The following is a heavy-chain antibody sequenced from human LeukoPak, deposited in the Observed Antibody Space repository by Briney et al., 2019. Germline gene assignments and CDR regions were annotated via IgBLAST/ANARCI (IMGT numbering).Heavy chain of an antibody. CDR1: GASISSGSYY. CDR3: ARWTSALDGHYYGDYYYFMDV. D-gene: IGHD3-22*01. Sequence: PSETLSLTCTVSGASISSGSYYWSWIRQPPGKGLEWIGYSHNNGNTNYNPSLKSRVTISLDTSKNQFSLKLSSVTAADTAVYYCARWTSALDGHYYGDYYYFMDVWGKGTTVTISS. J-gene: IGHJ6*03. CDR2: SHNNGNT. V-gene: IGHV4-61*01.